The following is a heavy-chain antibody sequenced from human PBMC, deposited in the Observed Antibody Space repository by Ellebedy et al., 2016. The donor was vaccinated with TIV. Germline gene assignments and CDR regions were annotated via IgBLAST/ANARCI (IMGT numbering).Heavy chain of an antibody. D-gene: IGHD6-25*01. CDR1: GFTLSDHY. Sequence: PGGSLRLSCAASGFTLSDHYMDWVRQAPGKGLEWVSVIYSDGRTNYADSVKCRFTISRDTSKNTLYLQMNNLRAEDTAVYYCAGYSSAPPKGDYWGQGTLVTVSS. J-gene: IGHJ4*02. CDR2: IYSDGRT. V-gene: IGHV3-53*01. CDR3: AGYSSAPPKGDY.